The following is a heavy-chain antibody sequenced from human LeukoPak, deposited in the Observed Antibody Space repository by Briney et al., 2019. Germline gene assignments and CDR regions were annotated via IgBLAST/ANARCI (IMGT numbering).Heavy chain of an antibody. J-gene: IGHJ4*02. CDR2: ISGSGGST. D-gene: IGHD3-10*01. Sequence: GTLRLSCAASGFTFISYGMSWVRQAPGKGLEWVSGISGSGGSTYYAESVKGRFTISRDNSKNTLYLQMNSLRAEDTAVYYCSKGRYYIDYWGQGTLVTVSS. V-gene: IGHV3-23*01. CDR1: GFTFISYG. CDR3: SKGRYYIDY.